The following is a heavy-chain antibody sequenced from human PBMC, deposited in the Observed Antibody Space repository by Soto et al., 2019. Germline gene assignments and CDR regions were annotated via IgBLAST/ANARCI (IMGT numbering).Heavy chain of an antibody. J-gene: IGHJ6*02. D-gene: IGHD1-26*01. CDR3: ARGGAEGYYGMDV. V-gene: IGHV3-30-3*01. CDR1: GFTFSSYA. CDR2: ISYDGSNK. Sequence: PGGSLRLSCAASGFTFSSYAMHWVRQAPGKGLEWVAVISYDGSNKYYADSVKGRFTISRDNSKNTLYLQMNSLRAEDTAVYYCARGGAEGYYGMDVWGQGTTVTVSS.